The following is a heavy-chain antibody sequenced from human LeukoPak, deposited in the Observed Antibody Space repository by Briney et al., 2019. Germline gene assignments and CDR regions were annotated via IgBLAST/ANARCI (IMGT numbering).Heavy chain of an antibody. CDR2: IKIKTDGGTT. CDR3: TADLRL. J-gene: IGHJ1*01. CDR1: GFTCNTAW. D-gene: IGHD3-16*01. V-gene: IGHV3-15*01. Sequence: GGSLRLSCAVSGFTCNTAWMSWVRQAPGKGLEYIGRIKIKTDGGTTYYAAPVKGRFTISRDDSKNTLHLQMNGLKIEDTALYYCTADLRLWGQGTLVTVSS.